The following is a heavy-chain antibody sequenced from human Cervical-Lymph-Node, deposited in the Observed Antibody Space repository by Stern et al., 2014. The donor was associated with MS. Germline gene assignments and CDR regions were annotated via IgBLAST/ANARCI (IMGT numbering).Heavy chain of an antibody. V-gene: IGHV4-31*03. CDR2: IYYRGST. J-gene: IGHJ4*02. D-gene: IGHD3-16*02. Sequence: QVKLQESGPGLVKPSQTLSLTCTVSGGSISSGGYYWSWIRQHPVKGLEWIGYIYYRGSTSYNQSLKSRVTISLDTSKSQFSLKLSSVTAADTAVYYCAEYQVFVGVIVVDYWGQGTLVTVSS. CDR1: GGSISSGGYY. CDR3: AEYQVFVGVIVVDY.